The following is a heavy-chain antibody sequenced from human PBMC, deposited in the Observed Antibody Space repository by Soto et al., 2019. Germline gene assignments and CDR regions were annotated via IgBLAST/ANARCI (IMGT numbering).Heavy chain of an antibody. D-gene: IGHD3-10*01. J-gene: IGHJ4*02. Sequence: QITLKESGPTLVKPTQNLTLTCTFSGFSLSTSGVGVGWIRQPPGKALEWLAIIYWDDEKRYSPSLKTRLTVTKDTSKNQVVLTMTNVDPVDTATYYCAHRAYFDSGKQFDYWGQGTLVSVSS. V-gene: IGHV2-5*02. CDR3: AHRAYFDSGKQFDY. CDR2: IYWDDEK. CDR1: GFSLSTSGVG.